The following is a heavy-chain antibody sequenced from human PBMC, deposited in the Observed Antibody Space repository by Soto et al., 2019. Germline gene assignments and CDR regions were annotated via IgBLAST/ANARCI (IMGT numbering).Heavy chain of an antibody. J-gene: IGHJ6*02. CDR1: GGSLSNYG. CDR2: IIPVFGTA. D-gene: IGHD4-17*01. CDR3: ARGDATKIVVTTYYGMDV. V-gene: IGHV1-69*12. Sequence: QVQLVQSGAEVKKPGSSVKVSCKASGGSLSNYGISWVRQAPGQGLEWMGGIIPVFGTANYAQKFQGRVTITADESTSIVYMGVTSLTSEDTAVYYCARGDATKIVVTTYYGMDVWGQGTTVTVSS.